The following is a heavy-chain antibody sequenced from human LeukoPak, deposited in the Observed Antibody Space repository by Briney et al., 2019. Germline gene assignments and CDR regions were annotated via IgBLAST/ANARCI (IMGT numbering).Heavy chain of an antibody. Sequence: ASVKVSCKVSGYTLTELSMHWVRQAPGKGLEWMGGFDPEDGETIYAQKFQGRVTMTEDTSTDTAYMELSSLRSEDTAVYYCATDHYYGSGSYEYYWGQGILVTVSS. J-gene: IGHJ4*02. CDR1: GYTLTELS. V-gene: IGHV1-24*01. CDR2: FDPEDGET. CDR3: ATDHYYGSGSYEYY. D-gene: IGHD3-10*01.